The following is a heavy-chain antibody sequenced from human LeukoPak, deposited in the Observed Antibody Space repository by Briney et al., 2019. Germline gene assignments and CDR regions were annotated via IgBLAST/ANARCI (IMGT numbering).Heavy chain of an antibody. CDR1: GLSVSINY. D-gene: IGHD3-10*01. CDR3: ARVPGAYGSGTYYV. V-gene: IGHV3-53*01. J-gene: IGHJ4*02. Sequence: GGSLRLSCAASGLSVSINYMSWVRQAPGKGLEWVSVIYSGGTTDYVDSVKGRFTISRDNSKNTLFLQMNSLRAEDTAVYYCARVPGAYGSGTYYVWGQGTRVTASS. CDR2: IYSGGTT.